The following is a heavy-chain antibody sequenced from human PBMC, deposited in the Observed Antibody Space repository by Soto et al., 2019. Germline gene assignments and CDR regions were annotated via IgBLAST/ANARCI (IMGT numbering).Heavy chain of an antibody. D-gene: IGHD2-15*01. J-gene: IGHJ6*02. CDR2: ISAYNGNT. Sequence: QVQLVQSGAEVKKPGASVKVSCKASGYTFTSYGITWVRQAPGQGLEWMGWISAYNGNTNYAQKLQGRVTMTTDTSTSTAYMQLTSLRADDKAVYYCATGSCYYSPCGMDVWGQGTTVTVSS. V-gene: IGHV1-18*01. CDR3: ATGSCYYSPCGMDV. CDR1: GYTFTSYG.